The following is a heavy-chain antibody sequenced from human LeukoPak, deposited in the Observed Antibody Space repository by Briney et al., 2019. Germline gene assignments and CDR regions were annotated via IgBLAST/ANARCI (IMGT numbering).Heavy chain of an antibody. J-gene: IGHJ3*01. D-gene: IGHD3-22*01. Sequence: GASVKVSCKASGYTFTGYYMHWARQAPGQGLEWMGWINPNSGGTNYAQKFQGRVTMTRDTSISTAYMELSRLRSDDTAVYYCARVEEYYYDSIGYTLWGQGTLVTVSS. CDR3: ARVEEYYYDSIGYTL. V-gene: IGHV1-2*02. CDR1: GYTFTGYY. CDR2: INPNSGGT.